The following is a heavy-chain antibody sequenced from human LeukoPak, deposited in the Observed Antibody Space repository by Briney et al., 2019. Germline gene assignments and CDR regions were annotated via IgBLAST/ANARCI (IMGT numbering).Heavy chain of an antibody. CDR1: GFTFSSYA. J-gene: IGHJ4*02. D-gene: IGHD4-17*01. Sequence: PGGSLRLSCAASGFTFSSYAMSWVRQAPGKGLEWVSAISGSGGSTYYADSVKGRFTISRDNSKNTLYLQMNSLRAEDTAVYYCAKLAWGDYVSGFGYFDYWGQGTLVTVSS. CDR2: ISGSGGST. CDR3: AKLAWGDYVSGFGYFDY. V-gene: IGHV3-23*01.